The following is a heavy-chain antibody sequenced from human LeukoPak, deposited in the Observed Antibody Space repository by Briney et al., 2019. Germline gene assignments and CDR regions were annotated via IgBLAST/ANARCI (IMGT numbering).Heavy chain of an antibody. D-gene: IGHD3-16*01. CDR2: IKQDGSVK. V-gene: IGHV3-7*01. CDR1: GLPLSLYW. CDR3: ASHPYHDNNAYLNH. Sequence: HAGGSLRLSCAASGLPLSLYWMNWVRQAPGKGLEWVANIKQDGSVKHCVDSVKGRFTISRDNAKNSLFLQMDSLTAEDTAMYFCASHPYHDNNAYLNHWGQGTLVTVSS. J-gene: IGHJ4*02.